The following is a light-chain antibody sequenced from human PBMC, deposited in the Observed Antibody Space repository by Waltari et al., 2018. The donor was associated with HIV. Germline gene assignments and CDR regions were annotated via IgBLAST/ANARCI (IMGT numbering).Light chain of an antibody. Sequence: NFMLTQPHSVSESPGKTVTISCTRSSGRLSSNYVQWYQQRPGSAPTTVIYDDNQRSSGVPDRFSGSIDSSSNSASLTISGLKTEDEADYYCQSYDSSYWVFGGGTKLAVL. J-gene: IGLJ3*02. V-gene: IGLV6-57*03. CDR1: SGRLSSNY. CDR2: DDN. CDR3: QSYDSSYWV.